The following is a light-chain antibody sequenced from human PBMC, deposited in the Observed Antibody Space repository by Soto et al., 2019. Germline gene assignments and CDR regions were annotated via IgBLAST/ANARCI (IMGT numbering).Light chain of an antibody. CDR3: QQYNSYRT. CDR1: QTISIW. V-gene: IGKV1-5*01. CDR2: DAS. Sequence: DIQMTQSPSTLSASVGDRVTITCRARQTISIWLAWYQQKPGKAPKLLIYDASILESGVPSRFSGSGSGTEFTLTISSLQPDDFATYYCQQYNSYRTFGQGTGVEIK. J-gene: IGKJ1*01.